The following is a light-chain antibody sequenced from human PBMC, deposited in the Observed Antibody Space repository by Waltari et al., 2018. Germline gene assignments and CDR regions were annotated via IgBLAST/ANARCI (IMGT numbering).Light chain of an antibody. Sequence: EIVMTQSPATLSVSPGERVTLSCRASQSVNSNLAWYQQKPGQAPRLLIYGASTRATGIPARFSGSGSGTEFTLTISSLQSEDFAIYYCQQYNDWPITFGQGTRLEIK. V-gene: IGKV3-15*01. CDR1: QSVNSN. CDR2: GAS. CDR3: QQYNDWPIT. J-gene: IGKJ5*01.